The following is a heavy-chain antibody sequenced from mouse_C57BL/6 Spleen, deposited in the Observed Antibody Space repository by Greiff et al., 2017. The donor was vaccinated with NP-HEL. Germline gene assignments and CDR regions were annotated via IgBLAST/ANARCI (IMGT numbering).Heavy chain of an antibody. J-gene: IGHJ4*01. Sequence: EVKLMESGGGLVKPGGSLKLSCAASGFTFSDYGMHWVRQAPEKGLEWVAYISSGSSTIYYADTVKGRFTISRDNAKNTLFLQMTSLRSEDTAMYYCARAGNYEGAMDYWGQVTSVTVSS. CDR2: ISSGSSTI. CDR3: ARAGNYEGAMDY. CDR1: GFTFSDYG. V-gene: IGHV5-17*01. D-gene: IGHD2-1*01.